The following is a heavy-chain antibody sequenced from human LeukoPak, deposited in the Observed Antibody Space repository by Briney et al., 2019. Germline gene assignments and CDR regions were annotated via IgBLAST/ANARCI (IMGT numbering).Heavy chain of an antibody. CDR2: ITPGGGT. V-gene: IGHV3-66*01. D-gene: IGHD3-3*01. Sequence: GGSLRLSCAVSGFTFSSYWMHWVRQAPGKGLEWVSTITPGGGTYYADSVKGRFTISRDNSKNTLYLQMNSLRAEDTAVYYCARCEAYYDFWSGYYRDRYYYGMDVWGQGTTVTVSS. CDR3: ARCEAYYDFWSGYYRDRYYYGMDV. CDR1: GFTFSSYW. J-gene: IGHJ6*02.